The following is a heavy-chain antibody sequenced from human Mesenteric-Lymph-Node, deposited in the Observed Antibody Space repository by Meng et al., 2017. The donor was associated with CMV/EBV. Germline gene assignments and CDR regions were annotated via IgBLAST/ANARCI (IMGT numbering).Heavy chain of an antibody. V-gene: IGHV3-30-3*01. CDR3: AKSVAPSLYFFDD. Sequence: GGSLRPSCVGSGFKLSGYGLHWVRQAPGKGLEWVSVRSHDGSNEYYADSVKGRFTISRDNPKNTLYLQMNSLRVEDTAIYYWAKSVAPSLYFFDDWGQGTQVTVSS. D-gene: IGHD2-21*01. CDR1: GFKLSGYG. J-gene: IGHJ4*02. CDR2: RSHDGSNE.